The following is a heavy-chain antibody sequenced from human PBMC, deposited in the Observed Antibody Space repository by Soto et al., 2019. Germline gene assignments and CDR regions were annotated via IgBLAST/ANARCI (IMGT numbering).Heavy chain of an antibody. Sequence: QVQLVQSGAEVKKPGSSVKVSCKASGGTFSSYAISWVRQAPGQGLEWMGGIIPISDTTNYAQKFQGRVKITADESTSPGYMELGRLRSEDTAVYFCARSQGSSTSLEIYYYYYYGMDVWGQGTTVTVSS. CDR3: ARSQGSSTSLEIYYYYYYGMDV. D-gene: IGHD2-2*01. J-gene: IGHJ6*02. CDR2: IIPISDTT. CDR1: GGTFSSYA. V-gene: IGHV1-69*01.